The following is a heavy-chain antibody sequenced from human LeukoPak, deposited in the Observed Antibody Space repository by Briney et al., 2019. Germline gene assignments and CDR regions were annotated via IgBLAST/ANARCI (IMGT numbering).Heavy chain of an antibody. CDR2: INHSGST. J-gene: IGHJ5*02. CDR3: ARDIWGNSA. V-gene: IGHV4-34*01. D-gene: IGHD3-16*01. Sequence: SETPSLTCAVYGGSFSGYYWSWIRQPPGKGLEWIGEINHSGSTNYNPSLKSRVTISVDTSKNQFSLKLSSVTAADTAVYFCARDIWGNSAWGQGTLVTVSS. CDR1: GGSFSGYY.